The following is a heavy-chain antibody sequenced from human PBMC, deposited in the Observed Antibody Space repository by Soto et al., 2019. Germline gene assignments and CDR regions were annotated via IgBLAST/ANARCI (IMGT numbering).Heavy chain of an antibody. CDR3: ARSPDFYSVAWFDL. Sequence: PSATLSLSCTVFNGSIGNYYWTWVRQPAGKGVEWIGQIYNTGSTTFNPSLKNRVTMSIDTSNTQFSLTMSSVAPADTALYFCARSPDFYSVAWFDLWGEGTLVTVSS. CDR1: NGSIGNYY. J-gene: IGHJ5*02. D-gene: IGHD2-21*01. V-gene: IGHV4-4*07. CDR2: IYNTGST.